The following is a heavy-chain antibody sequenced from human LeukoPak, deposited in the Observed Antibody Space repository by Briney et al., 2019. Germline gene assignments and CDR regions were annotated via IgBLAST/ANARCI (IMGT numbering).Heavy chain of an antibody. CDR1: GYTFTSYA. CDR2: TNTNTGNP. D-gene: IGHD6-19*01. V-gene: IGHV7-4-1*02. CDR3: ARDPLGSAVAGTYNWFDP. Sequence: ASVKVSCKASGYTFTSYAMNWVRQAPGQGLEWMGWTNTNTGNPTYAQGFTGRFVFSLDTSVSTAYLQISSLKAEDTAVYYCARDPLGSAVAGTYNWFDPWGQGTLVTVSS. J-gene: IGHJ5*02.